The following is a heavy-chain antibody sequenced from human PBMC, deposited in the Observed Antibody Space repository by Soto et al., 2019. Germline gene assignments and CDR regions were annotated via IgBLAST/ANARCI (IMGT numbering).Heavy chain of an antibody. CDR2: INPNSGGT. Sequence: ASVEVSCKASGYTFTGYYMHWVRQAPGQWLEWMGWINPNSGGTNYAQKFQGRVTMTRDTSISTAYMELSRLRSDDTAVYYCARPTYYYDSSGYYYPYGMDVWGQGTTVTVSS. J-gene: IGHJ6*02. V-gene: IGHV1-2*02. CDR1: GYTFTGYY. D-gene: IGHD3-22*01. CDR3: ARPTYYYDSSGYYYPYGMDV.